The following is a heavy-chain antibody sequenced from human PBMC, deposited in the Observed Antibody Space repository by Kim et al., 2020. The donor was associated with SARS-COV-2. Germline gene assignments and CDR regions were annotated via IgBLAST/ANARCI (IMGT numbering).Heavy chain of an antibody. CDR1: GFTFNSHA. J-gene: IGHJ1*01. V-gene: IGHV3-23*01. CDR2: ISHNALYT. Sequence: GGSLRLSCAASGFTFNSHAMTWVRQAPGKGLEWASTISHNALYTYYADSVKGRFTISRDNSEDTVYLQMNSPRAEDTALYYCTQSNWGSRPADWGLGTLVTVSS. D-gene: IGHD3-16*01. CDR3: TQSNWGSRPAD.